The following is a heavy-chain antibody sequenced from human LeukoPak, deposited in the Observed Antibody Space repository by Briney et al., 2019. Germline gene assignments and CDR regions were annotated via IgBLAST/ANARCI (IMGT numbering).Heavy chain of an antibody. CDR1: GYTFTGYY. V-gene: IGHV1-2*02. D-gene: IGHD6-6*01. Sequence: ASVKVSCKASGYTFTGYYMHWVRQAPGQGLEWMGWINPNSGGTSYAQKFQGRVTMTRDTSISTAYMELSRLRSDDTAVYYCARDLAARGYNWLDPWGQGTLVTVSS. CDR2: INPNSGGT. J-gene: IGHJ5*02. CDR3: ARDLAARGYNWLDP.